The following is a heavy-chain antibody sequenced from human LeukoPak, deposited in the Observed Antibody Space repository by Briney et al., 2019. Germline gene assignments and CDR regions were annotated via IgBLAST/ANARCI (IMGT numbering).Heavy chain of an antibody. CDR2: ISSSSSYI. D-gene: IGHD1-14*01. CDR1: GFTFSSYS. J-gene: IGHJ4*02. Sequence: PGGSLRLSCAASGFTFSSYSMNWVRQAPGKGLEWVSSISSSSSYIYYADSVKGRFTISRDNAKNSLYLQTNSLRAEDTAVYYCARDDTRSIGIDKDYFDYWGQGTLVTVSS. CDR3: ARDDTRSIGIDKDYFDY. V-gene: IGHV3-21*01.